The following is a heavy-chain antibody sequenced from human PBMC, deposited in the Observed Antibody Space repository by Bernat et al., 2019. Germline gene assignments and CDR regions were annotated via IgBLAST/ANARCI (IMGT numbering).Heavy chain of an antibody. CDR3: AGSGPLGYCSSTSCYDAFDI. CDR1: GYTFTGYY. Sequence: QVQLVQSGAEVKKPGASVKVSCKASGYTFTGYYMHWVRQAPGQGLEWMGIINPSGGSTSYAQKFQGRVTMTRDTSTSTVYMELSSQRSEDTAVYYCAGSGPLGYCSSTSCYDAFDIWGQGTMVTVSS. V-gene: IGHV1-46*01. J-gene: IGHJ3*02. D-gene: IGHD2-2*01. CDR2: INPSGGST.